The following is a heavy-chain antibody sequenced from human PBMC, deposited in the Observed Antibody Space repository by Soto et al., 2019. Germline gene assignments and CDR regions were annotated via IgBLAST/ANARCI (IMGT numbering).Heavy chain of an antibody. Sequence: GGSLRLSCAASGFTFSSYAMHWVRQAPGKGLEWVAVISYDGSNKYYADSVKGRFTISRDNSKNTLYLQMNSLRAEDTAVYYCARAAAGYYYYYGMDVWGQGTTVTVSS. CDR1: GFTFSSYA. V-gene: IGHV3-30-3*01. CDR2: ISYDGSNK. J-gene: IGHJ6*02. D-gene: IGHD6-13*01. CDR3: ARAAAGYYYYYGMDV.